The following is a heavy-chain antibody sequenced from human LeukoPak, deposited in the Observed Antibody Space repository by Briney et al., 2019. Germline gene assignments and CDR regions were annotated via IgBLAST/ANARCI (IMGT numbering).Heavy chain of an antibody. CDR2: ISYDGSNK. Sequence: PGGSLRLSCAASGFTFSSYGMHWVRQAPGKGLEWVAVISYDGSNKYYADSVKGRFTISRDNSKNTLYLQMNSLRAEDTAVYYCAKGGVLMVCATDYWGQGTLVTVSS. CDR1: GFTFSSYG. CDR3: AKGGVLMVCATDY. J-gene: IGHJ4*02. V-gene: IGHV3-30*18. D-gene: IGHD2-8*01.